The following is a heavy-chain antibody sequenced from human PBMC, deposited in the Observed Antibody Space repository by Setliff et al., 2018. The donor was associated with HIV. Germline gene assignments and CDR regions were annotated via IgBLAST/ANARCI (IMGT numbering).Heavy chain of an antibody. Sequence: SVKVSCKASGYRFTSDGISWVRQAPGQGLEWMGGIIPIVGTANYAQKFQGRVTITADEITSTAYMELSSLRSEDAAVYYCARGGPNFYYYYYMDVWGKGTTVTVSS. V-gene: IGHV1-69*13. J-gene: IGHJ6*03. CDR2: IIPIVGTA. D-gene: IGHD1-1*01. CDR3: ARGGPNFYYYYYMDV. CDR1: GYRFTSDG.